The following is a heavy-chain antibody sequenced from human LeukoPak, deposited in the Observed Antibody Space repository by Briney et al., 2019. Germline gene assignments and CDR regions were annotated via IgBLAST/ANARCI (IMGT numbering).Heavy chain of an antibody. J-gene: IGHJ6*03. CDR1: GGSISSYY. D-gene: IGHD3-3*01. Sequence: SETLSLTCTVTGGSISSYYWSWIRQPAGKGLEWIGRIYTSGSTNYNPSLKSRVTMSVDTSKNQFSLKLSSVTAADTAVYYCARGLENYDFWSAPYYYYYMDVWGKGTTVTVYS. V-gene: IGHV4-4*07. CDR2: IYTSGST. CDR3: ARGLENYDFWSAPYYYYYMDV.